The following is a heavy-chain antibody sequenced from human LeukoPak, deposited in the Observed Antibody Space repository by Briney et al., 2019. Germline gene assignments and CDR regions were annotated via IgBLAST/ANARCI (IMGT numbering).Heavy chain of an antibody. D-gene: IGHD6-13*01. CDR1: GDSIGSDSYY. CDR3: ARETAAARKGSWFDP. V-gene: IGHV4-39*07. J-gene: IGHJ5*02. Sequence: KPSETLSLTCIVSGDSIGSDSYYWGWIRQPPGKGLEYIASIYHSGTTYYNPFFKSRVTISVDTSKNQFSLKLTSVTAADTAVYYCARETAAARKGSWFDPWGQGSLVTVSS. CDR2: IYHSGTT.